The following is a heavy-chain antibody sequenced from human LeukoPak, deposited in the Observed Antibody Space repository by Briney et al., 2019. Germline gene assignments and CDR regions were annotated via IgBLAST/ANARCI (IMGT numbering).Heavy chain of an antibody. Sequence: PGGSLRLSCAASGLTVSSNCMSWVRQAPGKGLEWVSFIYSGGNTYYADSVKGRFTISRDNSKNTVHLQMNSLRAEDTAMYYCARRAGDYSHPHDYWGQGPLVSVSS. J-gene: IGHJ4*02. CDR3: ARRAGDYSHPHDY. CDR1: GLTVSSNC. V-gene: IGHV3-53*01. CDR2: IYSGGNT. D-gene: IGHD3-22*01.